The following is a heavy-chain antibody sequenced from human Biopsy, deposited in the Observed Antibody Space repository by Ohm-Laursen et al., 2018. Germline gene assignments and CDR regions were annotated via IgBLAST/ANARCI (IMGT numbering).Heavy chain of an antibody. V-gene: IGHV3-9*01. J-gene: IGHJ4*02. CDR1: GFIFDDYA. Sequence: SLRLSCTASGFIFDDYAMHWVRQAPGKGLEWVSTISFNSGTIAYADSVKGRFTISRDSAKNSVYLQMNSLRAEDTAMYYCAKGGYCTTTSCYMDVDYWGQGTLVTVSS. CDR2: ISFNSGTI. D-gene: IGHD2-2*02. CDR3: AKGGYCTTTSCYMDVDY.